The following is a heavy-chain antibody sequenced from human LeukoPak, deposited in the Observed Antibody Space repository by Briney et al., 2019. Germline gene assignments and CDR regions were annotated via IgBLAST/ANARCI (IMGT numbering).Heavy chain of an antibody. CDR3: ARAKLPHYYGSGSSDYPFDY. D-gene: IGHD3-10*01. CDR1: GGSFSGYY. J-gene: IGHJ4*02. CDR2: INHSGST. V-gene: IGHV4-34*01. Sequence: PSETLSLTCAVYGGSFSGYYWSWIRQPPGKGLEWIGEINHSGSTNYNPSLKSRVTISVGTSKNQFSLKLSSVTAADTAVYYCARAKLPHYYGSGSSDYPFDYWGQGTLVTVSS.